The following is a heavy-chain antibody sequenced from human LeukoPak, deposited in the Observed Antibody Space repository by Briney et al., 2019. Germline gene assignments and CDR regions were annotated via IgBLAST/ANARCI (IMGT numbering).Heavy chain of an antibody. V-gene: IGHV1-69*04. CDR1: GYTFTSYG. Sequence: SVKVSCKASGYTFTSYGISWVRQAPGQGLEWMGRIIPILGIANYAQKFQGRVTITADKSTSTAYMELSSLRSEDTAVYYCARVGGRPLTATDAFDIWGQGTMVTVSS. D-gene: IGHD2-21*02. CDR2: IIPILGIA. J-gene: IGHJ3*02. CDR3: ARVGGRPLTATDAFDI.